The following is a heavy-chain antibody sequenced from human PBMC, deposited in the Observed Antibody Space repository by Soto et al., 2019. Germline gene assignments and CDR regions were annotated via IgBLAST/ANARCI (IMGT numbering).Heavy chain of an antibody. V-gene: IGHV4-59*01. CDR2: IYNSGST. Sequence: QVQLQESGPGLVKPSETLSLTCTVSGGSISSYYWSWIRQPPGKGLEWIGYIYNSGSTNYNPSLKSGVTISVDTSKNQFSLKLSSVTAADTAVYFCARGLTYGDYGGYWGQGTLVTVAS. D-gene: IGHD4-17*01. J-gene: IGHJ4*02. CDR3: ARGLTYGDYGGY. CDR1: GGSISSYY.